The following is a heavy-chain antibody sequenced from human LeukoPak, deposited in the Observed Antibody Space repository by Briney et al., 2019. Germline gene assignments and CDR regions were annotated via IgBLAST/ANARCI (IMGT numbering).Heavy chain of an antibody. CDR3: AREYGEQLWPYFDY. J-gene: IGHJ4*02. Sequence: GRSLRLSCAASGFTFSSYAMHWVRQAPGKGLEWVAVISYDGSNKYYADSVKGRFTISRDNSKNTLYLQMNSLRAEDTAVYYCAREYGEQLWPYFDYWGQGTLVTVSS. CDR2: ISYDGSNK. D-gene: IGHD5-18*01. CDR1: GFTFSSYA. V-gene: IGHV3-30*04.